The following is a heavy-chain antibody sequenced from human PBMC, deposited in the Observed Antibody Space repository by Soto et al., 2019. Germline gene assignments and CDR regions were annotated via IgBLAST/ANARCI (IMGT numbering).Heavy chain of an antibody. V-gene: IGHV1-18*01. CDR1: GYTFTNYG. CDR2: ISGYDGAR. D-gene: IGHD3-16*01. J-gene: IGHJ5*02. CDR3: AGDYDRWGEDGFDP. Sequence: QVQLVQSGAEMKKPGASVKVSCKASGYTFTNYGISWVRQAPGQGPEWMGWISGYDGARNYAQKFQGRVTMTTDPSKSTGYMELRSLTSDGTAVYYCAGDYDRWGEDGFDPWGQGTLVTVSS.